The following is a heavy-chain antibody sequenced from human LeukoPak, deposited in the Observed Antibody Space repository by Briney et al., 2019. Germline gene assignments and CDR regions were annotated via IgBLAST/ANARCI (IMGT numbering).Heavy chain of an antibody. V-gene: IGHV4-4*09. J-gene: IGHJ5*02. D-gene: IGHD2-15*01. Sequence: PSETLSLTGTVSGGAISSYYWSWFRKPPGKGLEWVGSIYASGSTNYNASLTNRVTTSVDTSKTQFPLKVVSVTAAHTPACYCARHSSVVRGWFDPCGQGTLVVVS. CDR1: GGAISSYY. CDR3: ARHSSVVRGWFDP. CDR2: IYASGST.